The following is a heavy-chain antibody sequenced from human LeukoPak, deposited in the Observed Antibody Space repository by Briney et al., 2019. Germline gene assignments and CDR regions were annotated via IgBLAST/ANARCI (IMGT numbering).Heavy chain of an antibody. CDR1: GFTFDDYA. J-gene: IGHJ5*02. CDR3: AKDGKDSSGYTPHYWFDP. Sequence: GGSLRLSCAASGFTFDDYAMHWVRQAPGKGLEWVSLISWDGGSTYYADSVKGRFTISRDNSKNSLYLQMNSLRAEDTALYYCAKDGKDSSGYTPHYWFDPWGQGTLVTVSS. D-gene: IGHD3-22*01. V-gene: IGHV3-43D*03. CDR2: ISWDGGST.